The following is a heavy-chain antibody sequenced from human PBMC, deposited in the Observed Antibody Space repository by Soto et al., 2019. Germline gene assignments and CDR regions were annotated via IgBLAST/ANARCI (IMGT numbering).Heavy chain of an antibody. Sequence: PGGALRLSCAASGFTFSDYEMNWVRQAPGKGLEWVSYISHSGSTTYYADSVKGRFTISRDDAEKSVYLQMNSLRAEDSAIYYCARDRGGSYYDYFDYWGQGSLVTVSS. D-gene: IGHD1-26*01. V-gene: IGHV3-48*03. CDR2: ISHSGSTT. J-gene: IGHJ4*02. CDR3: ARDRGGSYYDYFDY. CDR1: GFTFSDYE.